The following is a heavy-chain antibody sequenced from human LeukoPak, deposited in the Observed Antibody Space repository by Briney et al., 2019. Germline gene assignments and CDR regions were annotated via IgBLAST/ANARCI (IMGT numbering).Heavy chain of an antibody. Sequence: KPSETLSLTCTVYGGSISSYYWSWIRQPPGKGLEWIGYIYYSGSTNYNPSLKSRVTISVDTSKNQFSLKLSSVTAADTAVYYCARDTLKGGLDYWGQGTLVTVSS. CDR2: IYYSGST. CDR3: ARDTLKGGLDY. J-gene: IGHJ4*02. CDR1: GGSISSYY. V-gene: IGHV4-59*12.